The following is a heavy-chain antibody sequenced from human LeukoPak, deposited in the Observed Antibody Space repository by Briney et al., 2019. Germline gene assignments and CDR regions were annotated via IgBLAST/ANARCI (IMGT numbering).Heavy chain of an antibody. CDR1: GGSISSYY. CDR2: IYYSGST. D-gene: IGHD2-21*02. CDR3: ARAGDCGGDCYMSRFDP. Sequence: SETLSLTCIVTGGSISSYYWSWIRQPPGKGLEWIGYIYYSGSTNYNPSLKSRVTISVDTSKNQFSLKLSSVTAADTAVYYCARAGDCGGDCYMSRFDPWGQGTLVTVSS. J-gene: IGHJ5*02. V-gene: IGHV4-59*01.